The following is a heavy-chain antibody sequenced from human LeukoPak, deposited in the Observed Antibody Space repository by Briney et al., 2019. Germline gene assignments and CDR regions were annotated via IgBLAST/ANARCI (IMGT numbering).Heavy chain of an antibody. CDR1: GYTFTGYY. CDR3: ATFLPGFWELLFDGAPSGPFDY. D-gene: IGHD1-26*01. Sequence: ASVKVSCKASGYTFTGYYMHWVRQAPGQGLEWMGWINPNSGGTNYAQKFQGRVTMTRDTSISTAYMELSRLRSGDTAVYYCATFLPGFWELLFDGAPSGPFDYWGQGTLVTVSS. CDR2: INPNSGGT. J-gene: IGHJ4*02. V-gene: IGHV1-2*02.